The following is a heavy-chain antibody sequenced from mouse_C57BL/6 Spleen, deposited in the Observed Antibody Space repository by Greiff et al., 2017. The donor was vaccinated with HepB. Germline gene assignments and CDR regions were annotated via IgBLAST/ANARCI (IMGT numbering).Heavy chain of an antibody. CDR1: GYTFTSYW. V-gene: IGHV1-7*01. D-gene: IGHD1-1*01. J-gene: IGHJ1*03. Sequence: VQLVESGAELAKPGASVKLSCKASGYTFTSYWMHWVKQRPGQGLEWIGYINPSSGYTKYNQKFKDKATLTADKSSSTAYMQLSSLTYEDSAVYYCARDYGSPEWYFSVWGTGTTVTVSS. CDR3: ARDYGSPEWYFSV. CDR2: INPSSGYT.